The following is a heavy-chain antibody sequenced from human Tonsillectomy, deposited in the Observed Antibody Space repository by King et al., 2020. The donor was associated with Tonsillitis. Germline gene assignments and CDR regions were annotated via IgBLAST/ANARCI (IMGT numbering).Heavy chain of an antibody. D-gene: IGHD6-19*01. J-gene: IGHJ4*02. CDR2: ITSSSTYI. CDR3: ARGSTSSGCLDC. V-gene: IGHV3-21*01. CDR1: GFTFSSYS. Sequence: VQLVESGGGLVKPGGSLRLSCAASGFTFSSYSMNWVRQAPGKGLEWVSFITSSSTYIYYADAMKGRFTISRDNAKNSLYLQMNSLRAEDTAVYYCARGSTSSGCLDCWGQGTLVTVSS.